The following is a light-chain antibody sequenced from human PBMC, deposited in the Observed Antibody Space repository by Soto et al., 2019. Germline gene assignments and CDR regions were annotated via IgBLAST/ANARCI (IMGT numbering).Light chain of an antibody. V-gene: IGKV3-11*01. J-gene: IGKJ5*01. Sequence: EIVLSRCPDTLSLSPWESATLSWRASQSVSSYLSWYQQKPGQAPRLLIYDASNRATGIPARFSGSGSGTDFTLTISSLEPEDFAVYYCQQRSNWPPITFGHGTRLEI. CDR1: QSVSSY. CDR3: QQRSNWPPIT. CDR2: DAS.